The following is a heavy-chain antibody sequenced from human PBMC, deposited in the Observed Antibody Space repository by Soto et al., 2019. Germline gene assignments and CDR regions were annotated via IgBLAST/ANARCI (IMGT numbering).Heavy chain of an antibody. V-gene: IGHV1-69*02. CDR2: IIPILGIA. Sequence: QVQLVQSGAEVKKPGSSVKVSCKASGVTFSSYTISWVRQAPGQGLEWMGRIIPILGIANYTQKFQGRVTITADRSTMTSNMELSSLRSEDTAVYYCAIWGSSGWYFDHWGQGTLVTVSS. J-gene: IGHJ4*02. D-gene: IGHD6-19*01. CDR3: AIWGSSGWYFDH. CDR1: GVTFSSYT.